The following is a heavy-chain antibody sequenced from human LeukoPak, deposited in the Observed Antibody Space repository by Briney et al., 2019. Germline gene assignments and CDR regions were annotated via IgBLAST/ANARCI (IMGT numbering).Heavy chain of an antibody. Sequence: GGSLRLSCAASGFTFSSYAMSWVRQAPGKGLEWVSAISGSGGSTYYADSVKGRFTISRDNSENTLYLQMNSLRAEDTAVYYCATGGGGYSYGYSIYWGQGTLVTVSA. V-gene: IGHV3-23*01. CDR1: GFTFSSYA. CDR3: ATGGGGYSYGYSIY. D-gene: IGHD5-18*01. J-gene: IGHJ4*02. CDR2: ISGSGGST.